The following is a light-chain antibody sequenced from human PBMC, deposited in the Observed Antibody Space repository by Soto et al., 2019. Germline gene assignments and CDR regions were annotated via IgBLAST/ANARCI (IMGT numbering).Light chain of an antibody. CDR3: QQSYAWPPIT. J-gene: IGKJ5*01. Sequence: EIVLTQSPATLSLSPGERATLSCRASRSVRSYLAWYQQKPGQAPRLLIYDASNRAAGIPARFSGSGSETDINLTISNLEPEDLAVYYWQQSYAWPPITFGQGTRLEIK. V-gene: IGKV3-11*01. CDR2: DAS. CDR1: RSVRSY.